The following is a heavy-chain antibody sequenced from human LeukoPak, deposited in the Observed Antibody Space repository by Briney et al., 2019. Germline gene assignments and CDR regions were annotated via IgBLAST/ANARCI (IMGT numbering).Heavy chain of an antibody. CDR2: INSDGSST. Sequence: SGGSLRLSCAASGFTFSSNYMDWVRQAPGKGLVWVSRINSDGSSTTYADSVKGRFTISRANAKNTLYLQMNSLRAEDTAVYSCAGRTGCGGRSCPISRYNYHYSMVLWGRGATLSVPS. CDR3: AGRTGCGGRSCPISRYNYHYSMVL. V-gene: IGHV3-74*01. J-gene: IGHJ6*03. D-gene: IGHD2-2*01. CDR1: GFTFSSNY.